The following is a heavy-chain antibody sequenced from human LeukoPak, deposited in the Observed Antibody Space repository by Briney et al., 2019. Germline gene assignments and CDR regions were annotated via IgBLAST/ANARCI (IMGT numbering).Heavy chain of an antibody. CDR2: TYYRSKWYN. CDR3: ARGYGSGAFDY. CDR1: GDSVSSNSAV. V-gene: IGHV6-1*01. Sequence: SQTLSVTRAISGDSVSSNSAVWNCIGQSPSRGLEWLGRTYYRSKWYNDYTLSVKSRITINPDTSKNKFSLQLNSVTPEDTAVYYCARGYGSGAFDYWGQGTLVTVSS. J-gene: IGHJ4*02. D-gene: IGHD3-10*01.